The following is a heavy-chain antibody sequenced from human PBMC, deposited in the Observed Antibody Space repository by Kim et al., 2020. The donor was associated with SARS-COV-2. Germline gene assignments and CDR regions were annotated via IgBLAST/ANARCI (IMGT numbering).Heavy chain of an antibody. CDR2: IKQDGSEK. D-gene: IGHD3-9*01. CDR3: AREGTGYYNYYYYYYGMDG. V-gene: IGHV3-7*03. J-gene: IGHJ6*02. CDR1: GFTFSSYW. Sequence: GGSLRLSCAASGFTFSSYWMSWVRQAPGKGLEWVANIKQDGSEKYYVDSVKGRFTISRDNAKNSLYLQMNSLRAEDTAVYYCAREGTGYYNYYYYYYGMDGWGQGTTVTVSS.